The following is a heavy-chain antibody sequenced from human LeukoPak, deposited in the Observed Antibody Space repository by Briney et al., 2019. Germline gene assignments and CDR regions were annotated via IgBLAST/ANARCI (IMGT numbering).Heavy chain of an antibody. CDR1: GGSISSSSYY. D-gene: IGHD6-13*01. CDR3: ARRGGAAAGALDY. Sequence: SETLSLTCTVSGGSISSSSYYWGWIRQPPGKGLEWIGSIYYSGSTYYNPSLKSRVTISVDTSKNQFSLKLSSVTAADTAVYYCARRGGAAAGALDYWGQGTLVTVSS. CDR2: IYYSGST. V-gene: IGHV4-39*01. J-gene: IGHJ4*02.